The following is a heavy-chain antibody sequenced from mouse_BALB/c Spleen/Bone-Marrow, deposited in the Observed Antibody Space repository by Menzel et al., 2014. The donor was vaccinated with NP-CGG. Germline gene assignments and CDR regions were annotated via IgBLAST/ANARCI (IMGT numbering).Heavy chain of an antibody. D-gene: IGHD3-3*01. CDR2: IDPANGNT. V-gene: IGHV14-3*02. CDR3: AGDGAY. Sequence: EVKLMESGAELVKPGASVKLSCTASGFNIKDTYMHWAKQRPEQGLEWIGRIDPANGNTKYDPKFQGKATITADTSSNTAYLQLSSLTSEDTAVYYCAGDGAYWGQGTLVTVSA. CDR1: GFNIKDTY. J-gene: IGHJ3*01.